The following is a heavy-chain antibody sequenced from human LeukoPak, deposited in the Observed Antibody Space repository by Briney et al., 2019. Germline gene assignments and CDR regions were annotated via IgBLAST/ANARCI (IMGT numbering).Heavy chain of an antibody. V-gene: IGHV3-21*01. Sequence: GGSLRLSCAASGFSFGAYSMNWVGQAPGKGLEWVSSISSRSSNIYYADSMKGRFTVSRDNAKNSLYLQMNSLRAEDTAVYYCARALYYDILTNYQTHTYYFDYWGQGTLLTVSS. D-gene: IGHD3-9*01. J-gene: IGHJ4*02. CDR1: GFSFGAYS. CDR2: ISSRSSNI. CDR3: ARALYYDILTNYQTHTYYFDY.